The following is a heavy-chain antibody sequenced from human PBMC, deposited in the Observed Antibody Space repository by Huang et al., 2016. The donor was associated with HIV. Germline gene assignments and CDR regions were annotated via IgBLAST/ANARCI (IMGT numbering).Heavy chain of an antibody. CDR3: AHRRGNRYYSGYFQY. CDR1: GFSLSTGVG. CDR2: IYWNDEK. D-gene: IGHD3-10*01. V-gene: IGHV2-5*01. Sequence: QITLEESGPTVVKPTQTLTLTCTFSGFSLSTGVGVGWIRQPPGKALAWLALIYWNDEKRYSPSLNTRLTITKDTSKNRVVLTMTNMDPVDTATYYCAHRRGNRYYSGYFQYWGQGTLVTVSS. J-gene: IGHJ1*01.